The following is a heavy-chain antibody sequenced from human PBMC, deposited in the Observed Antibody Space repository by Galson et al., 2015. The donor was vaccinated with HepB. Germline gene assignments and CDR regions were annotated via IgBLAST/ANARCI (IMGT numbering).Heavy chain of an antibody. J-gene: IGHJ4*02. D-gene: IGHD3-9*01. Sequence: PALVKPTQTLTLTCTFSGFSLYASGVGVGWIRQPPGKALEWLALIYWDDDQRYSPSLKSRLTITKDTSKNQVVLTMTNMDPVDTATYYCAHRRLDFDILGGYYSPGYFDYWGQGTLVSVSS. CDR2: IYWDDDQ. V-gene: IGHV2-5*02. CDR1: GFSLYASGVG. CDR3: AHRRLDFDILGGYYSPGYFDY.